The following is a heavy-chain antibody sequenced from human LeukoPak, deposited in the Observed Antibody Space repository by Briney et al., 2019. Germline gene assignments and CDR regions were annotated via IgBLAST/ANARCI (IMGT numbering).Heavy chain of an antibody. D-gene: IGHD2-21*01. CDR1: GYSFPDYY. CDR3: ARADRLDGGPYLIGP. CDR2: INPNSGGT. J-gene: IGHJ5*02. Sequence: ASVTVSCKSSGYSFPDYYMHWVGPAAGQGLAWMGWINPNSGGTSSAQKFQGRVTMTRDTSITTVYMEVSWLTSDDTAIYYCARADRLDGGPYLIGPWGQGTLVTVSS. V-gene: IGHV1-2*02.